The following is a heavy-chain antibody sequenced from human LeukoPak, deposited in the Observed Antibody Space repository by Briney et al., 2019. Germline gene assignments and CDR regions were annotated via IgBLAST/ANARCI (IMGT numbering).Heavy chain of an antibody. J-gene: IGHJ4*02. CDR2: ISGSGNST. CDR1: GFTFSSYG. D-gene: IGHD3-9*01. V-gene: IGHV3-23*01. CDR3: AQLTGYYMPFLTY. Sequence: GGSLRLSCAASGFTFSSYGMSWVRQAPGKGLEWVSAISGSGNSTYYADSVKGRFTISRDDSKNTLYLQMNSLRAEDTAVYYCAQLTGYYMPFLTYWGQGTLVTVSS.